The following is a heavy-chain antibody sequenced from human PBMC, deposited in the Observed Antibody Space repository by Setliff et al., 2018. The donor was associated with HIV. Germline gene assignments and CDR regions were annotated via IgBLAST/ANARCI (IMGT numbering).Heavy chain of an antibody. D-gene: IGHD3-16*01. CDR2: INTDGSSA. CDR3: ARGGANPSWFDS. Sequence: GGSLRLSCAASGFTFSNSWMHWVRQAPGKGLVWVSRINTDGSSATYADSVKGRSTNSRDNAKNTLYLQMDGLRAEDTAVYYCARGGANPSWFDSWGQGTLVTVSS. CDR1: GFTFSNSW. V-gene: IGHV3-74*03. J-gene: IGHJ5*01.